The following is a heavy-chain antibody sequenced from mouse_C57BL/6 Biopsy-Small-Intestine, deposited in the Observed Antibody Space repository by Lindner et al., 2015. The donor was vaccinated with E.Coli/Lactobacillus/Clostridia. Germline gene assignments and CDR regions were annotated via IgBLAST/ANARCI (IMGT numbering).Heavy chain of an antibody. CDR1: GYAFSSSW. Sequence: VQLQESGPELVKPGASVKISCKASGYAFSSSWMNWVKQRPGKGLEWIGRIYPGDGDTNYNGKFKGKATLTADKSSSTAYMQLSSLTSEDSAVYFCARRWDGFAYWGQGTLVTVSA. V-gene: IGHV1-82*01. CDR3: ARRWDGFAY. CDR2: IYPGDGDT. J-gene: IGHJ3*01. D-gene: IGHD4-1*01.